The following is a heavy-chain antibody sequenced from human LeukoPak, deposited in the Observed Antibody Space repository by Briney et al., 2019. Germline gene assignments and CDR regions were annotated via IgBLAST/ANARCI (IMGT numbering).Heavy chain of an antibody. CDR2: ISSSSSYI. D-gene: IGHD3-16*01. J-gene: IGHJ3*02. V-gene: IGHV3-21*01. CDR3: ARRHQDWGNAFDI. Sequence: GGSLRLSCAASGFTFSSYSMNWVRQAPGKGLEWVSSISSSSSYIYYADSVKGRFTISRDNAKNSLDLQMNSLRAEETAVYYCARRHQDWGNAFDIWGQGTMVTVSS. CDR1: GFTFSSYS.